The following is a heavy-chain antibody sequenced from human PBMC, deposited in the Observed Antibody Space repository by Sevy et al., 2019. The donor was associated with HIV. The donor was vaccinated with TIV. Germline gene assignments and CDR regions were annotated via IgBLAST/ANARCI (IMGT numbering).Heavy chain of an antibody. D-gene: IGHD3-22*01. CDR2: IKSKIDGETT. V-gene: IGHV3-15*01. Sequence: GGSLRLSCAVSGFTFNNAWMNWVRQAPGTGLQWVGLIKSKIDGETTDYAAPLKGRITISRDDLKNTLFLQMNSLKIEDTAVYYCATAPGYYDSAPFDYWGPGTLVTVSS. CDR1: GFTFNNAW. CDR3: ATAPGYYDSAPFDY. J-gene: IGHJ4*02.